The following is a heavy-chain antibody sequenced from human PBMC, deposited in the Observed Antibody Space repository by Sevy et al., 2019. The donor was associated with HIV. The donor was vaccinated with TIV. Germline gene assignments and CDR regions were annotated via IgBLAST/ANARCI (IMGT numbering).Heavy chain of an antibody. Sequence: SETLSLTCTVSGGSISSGNYYWGWIRQPPGKGLDWIGSIYYSGSPYYNPSLKSRVTISVDTSKNQFFLNLSSVTAPDTAVYYCAGMEVGGYDLLTGRSTGWFDPWGQGTLVTVSS. CDR3: AGMEVGGYDLLTGRSTGWFDP. V-gene: IGHV4-39*01. CDR1: GGSISSGNYY. J-gene: IGHJ5*02. D-gene: IGHD3-9*01. CDR2: IYYSGSP.